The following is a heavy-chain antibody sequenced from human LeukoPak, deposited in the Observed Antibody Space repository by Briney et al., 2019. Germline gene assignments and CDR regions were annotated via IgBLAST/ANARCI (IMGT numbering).Heavy chain of an antibody. J-gene: IGHJ3*02. CDR3: ARVRDGYNSAFDI. V-gene: IGHV4-59*11. Sequence: LETLSLTCTVSGGSISSHYWSWIRQPPGKGLEWIGYIYYSGSTNYNPSLKSRVTRSVDTSKNQFSLKLSSVTAADTAVYYCARVRDGYNSAFDIWGQGTMVTVSS. D-gene: IGHD5-24*01. CDR2: IYYSGST. CDR1: GGSISSHY.